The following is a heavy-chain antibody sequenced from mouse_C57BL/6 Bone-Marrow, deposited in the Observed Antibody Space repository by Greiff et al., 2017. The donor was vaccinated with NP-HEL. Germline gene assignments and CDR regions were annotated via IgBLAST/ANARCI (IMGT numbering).Heavy chain of an antibody. D-gene: IGHD4-1*01. CDR1: GFTFSDYG. V-gene: IGHV5-15*01. J-gene: IGHJ2*01. CDR2: ISNLAYSI. Sequence: DVKLQESGGGLVQPGGSLKLSCAASGFTFSDYGMAWVRQAPRKGPEWVAFISNLAYSIYYADTVTGRFTISRENAKNTLYLEMSSLRSEDTAMYYCAREGGLGLDYWGQGTTLTVSS. CDR3: AREGGLGLDY.